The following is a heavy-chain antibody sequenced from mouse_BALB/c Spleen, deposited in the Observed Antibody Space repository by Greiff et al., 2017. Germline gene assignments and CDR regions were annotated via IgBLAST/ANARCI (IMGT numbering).Heavy chain of an antibody. J-gene: IGHJ4*01. CDR3: ARSNRLGAMDY. D-gene: IGHD2-14*01. CDR2: INPYNDGT. Sequence: VQLQQSGPELVKPGASVKMSCKASGYTFTSYVMHWVKQKPGQGLEWIGYINPYNDGTKYNEKFKGKATLTSDKSSSTAYMELSSLTSEDSAVYYCARSNRLGAMDYWGQGTSVTVSS. CDR1: GYTFTSYV. V-gene: IGHV1-14*01.